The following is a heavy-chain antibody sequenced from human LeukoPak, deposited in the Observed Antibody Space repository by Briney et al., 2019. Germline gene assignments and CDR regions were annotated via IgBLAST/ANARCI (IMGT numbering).Heavy chain of an antibody. V-gene: IGHV1-2*02. J-gene: IGHJ4*02. Sequence: GASVMVSCKASGYTFTDYYMHWVRQAPGQGLECMGWINPNSGGTNYAQKFQGRVTMTRDTSISTAYMELSRLRSDDTAVYYCARNKGFGELFYFDYWGQGTLVTVSS. D-gene: IGHD3-10*01. CDR1: GYTFTDYY. CDR2: INPNSGGT. CDR3: ARNKGFGELFYFDY.